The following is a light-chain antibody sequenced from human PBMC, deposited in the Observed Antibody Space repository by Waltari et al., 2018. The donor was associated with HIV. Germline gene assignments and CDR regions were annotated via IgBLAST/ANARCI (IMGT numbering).Light chain of an antibody. CDR3: SSYTTTSTLYV. CDR2: DVS. V-gene: IGLV2-14*03. CDR1: SSDIDVYKY. Sequence: QSTLTQPASVSGSPGQSVTISCTGISSDIDVYKYFSWYQQHPGKAPILLIYDVSNRPPGVSHLFSGSKSANTASLTISGLQAEDEADYYCSSYTTTSTLYVFGTGTKVTV. J-gene: IGLJ1*01.